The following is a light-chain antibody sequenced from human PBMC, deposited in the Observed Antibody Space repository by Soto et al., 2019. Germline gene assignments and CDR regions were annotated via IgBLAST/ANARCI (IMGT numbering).Light chain of an antibody. CDR2: AAS. CDR1: QGIGNY. V-gene: IGKV1-27*01. CDR3: QKYNSAPLT. J-gene: IGKJ4*01. Sequence: EIQMTQSPSSLSASVGARVTITCRASQGIGNYLAWFQQRPGKVPKLLMYAASTLQAGVPSRFSGSGFGTDFTLTINSLQPEDVATYYCQKYNSAPLTFGGGTKVEIK.